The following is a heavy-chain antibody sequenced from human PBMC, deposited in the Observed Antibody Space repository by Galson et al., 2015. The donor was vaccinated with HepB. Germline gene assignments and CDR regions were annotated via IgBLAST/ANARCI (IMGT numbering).Heavy chain of an antibody. CDR2: ISYSGSA. V-gene: IGHV4-30-4*01. J-gene: IGHJ4*02. CDR3: ARLHVTRMTTTIPPFFDY. Sequence: TLSLTCTVSGASLSSGDSYWSWIRQSPGKGLEWLAYISYSGSAYYNPSLKSRLTISPDTSRDQFSLKLSSVTAADTAVYYCARLHVTRMTTTIPPFFDYWGQGTLVTVSS. CDR1: GASLSSGDSY. D-gene: IGHD4-11*01.